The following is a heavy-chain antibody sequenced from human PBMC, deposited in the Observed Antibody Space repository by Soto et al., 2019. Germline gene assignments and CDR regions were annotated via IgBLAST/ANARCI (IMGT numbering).Heavy chain of an antibody. D-gene: IGHD3-22*01. V-gene: IGHV3-64D*06. J-gene: IGHJ4*02. Sequence: AWGSLRLSCSASGFTFSIYAMHWVRQAPGKGLEYVSSISTNGGSTHYADSVKGRFTISRDNSKNTQYLQMSSLRADDTAVYYCVKGEYYYDSSGYYPFDYWGQGTLVTVSS. CDR2: ISTNGGST. CDR3: VKGEYYYDSSGYYPFDY. CDR1: GFTFSIYA.